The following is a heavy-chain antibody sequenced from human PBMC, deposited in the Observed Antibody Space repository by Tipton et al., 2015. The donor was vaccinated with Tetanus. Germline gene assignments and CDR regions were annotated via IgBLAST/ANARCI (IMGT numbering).Heavy chain of an antibody. Sequence: TLSLTCTVSGGSINNGAYTWSWIRQSPGKGLEWIGYIFHTGGTYYNPSLKSRVTISVDGPKNQFSLNLKSVTAADTAVYYCARSHGSGAFLWFGSWGQGTLVTVSS. V-gene: IGHV4-30-2*06. CDR1: GGSINNGAYT. CDR2: IFHTGGT. D-gene: IGHD3-10*01. CDR3: ARSHGSGAFLWFGS. J-gene: IGHJ5*01.